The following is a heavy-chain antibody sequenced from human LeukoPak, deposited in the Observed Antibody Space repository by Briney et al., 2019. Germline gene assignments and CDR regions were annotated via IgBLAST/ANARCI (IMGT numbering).Heavy chain of an antibody. J-gene: IGHJ4*02. CDR3: AKDLPYDYVWGSLDY. D-gene: IGHD3-16*01. Sequence: PGGSLRLSCTASGFTFSNYAMSWVRQAPGNPLPSPSPLRGTGGSTYYADSVKGRFTISRDNSENTVSLQMNSLRAEDTAVYYCAKDLPYDYVWGSLDYWGQGTMVTVSS. CDR2: LRGTGGST. CDR1: GFTFSNYA. V-gene: IGHV3-23*01.